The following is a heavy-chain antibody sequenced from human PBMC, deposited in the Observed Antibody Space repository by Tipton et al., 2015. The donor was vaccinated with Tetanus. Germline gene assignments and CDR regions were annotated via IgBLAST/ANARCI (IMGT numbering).Heavy chain of an antibody. CDR2: IKEDGNEQ. CDR1: GFTFSHYR. Sequence: SLRLSCEGFGFTFSHYRMSWVRRAPGQGLEWVANIKEDGNEQYYVDSVKGRLTISRGNPKNMLYLQMNSLRAEDTAVYYCAKDRAAGGPGASWGQGTLVTVSS. V-gene: IGHV3-7*03. CDR3: AKDRAAGGPGAS. D-gene: IGHD6-13*01. J-gene: IGHJ5*02.